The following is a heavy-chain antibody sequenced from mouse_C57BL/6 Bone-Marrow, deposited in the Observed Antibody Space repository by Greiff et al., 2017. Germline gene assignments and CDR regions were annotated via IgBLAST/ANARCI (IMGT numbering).Heavy chain of an antibody. CDR3: ARMDGYHAGWYFDV. CDR2: IYTGGGYT. D-gene: IGHD2-3*01. CDR1: GYTFTNYW. Sequence: QVQLQQSGAELVRPGTSVKMSCKASGYTFTNYWIGWAKQRPGHGLEWIGDIYTGGGYTNYNEKFKGKATLTADKSYSTAYMQFSSLTSEDSAIYYCARMDGYHAGWYFDVWGTGTTVTGAS. J-gene: IGHJ1*03. V-gene: IGHV1-63*01.